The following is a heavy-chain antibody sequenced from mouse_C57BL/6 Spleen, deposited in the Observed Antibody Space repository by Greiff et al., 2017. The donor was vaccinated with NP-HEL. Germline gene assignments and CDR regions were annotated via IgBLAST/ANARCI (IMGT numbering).Heavy chain of an antibody. CDR1: GFTFSDYG. D-gene: IGHD5-1-1*01. J-gene: IGHJ4*01. CDR2: LRSCSSTL. CDR3: AKNNYYAMDY. V-gene: IGHV5-17*01. Sequence: DVMLVESGGGLVKPGGSLKLSCAASGFTFSDYGMHWVRQAPEKGLEWVAYLRSCSSTLYSADTVPCRFTISSDNAKNTLFLQMTSLRSEDTAMYYCAKNNYYAMDYWGQGTSVTVSS.